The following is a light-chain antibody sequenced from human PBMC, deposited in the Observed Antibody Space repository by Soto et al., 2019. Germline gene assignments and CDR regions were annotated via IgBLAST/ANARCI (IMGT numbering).Light chain of an antibody. CDR3: QQYKEWYT. Sequence: EIVMTQSPATLSVSPGERATVSCRASQSVFTNLAWYQQKPGQAPRLLMYSASTRANGVPARFTGSGSGTEFTLTISSLQSEDFAIYYCQQYKEWYTFGKGTKV. CDR2: SAS. J-gene: IGKJ2*01. V-gene: IGKV3-15*01. CDR1: QSVFTN.